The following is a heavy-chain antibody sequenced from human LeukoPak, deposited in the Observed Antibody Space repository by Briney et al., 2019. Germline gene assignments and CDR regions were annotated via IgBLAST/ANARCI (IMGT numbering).Heavy chain of an antibody. V-gene: IGHV3-23*01. Sequence: GGTLRLSCAAAGVTFSSYAMSLVRQAPGKGLEWVSAISGSGGSTYYADSVKGRFTISRDNSKNTLYLQMNSLRAEDTAVYCCVKSSVRVAYDYWGQGTLVTVSS. CDR3: VKSSVRVAYDY. CDR1: GVTFSSYA. D-gene: IGHD3-10*01. J-gene: IGHJ4*02. CDR2: ISGSGGST.